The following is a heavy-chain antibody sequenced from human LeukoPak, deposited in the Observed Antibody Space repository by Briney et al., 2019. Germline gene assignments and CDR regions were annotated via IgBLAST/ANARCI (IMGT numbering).Heavy chain of an antibody. J-gene: IGHJ5*02. D-gene: IGHD6-19*01. CDR3: ARRTGVAGTNWFDP. Sequence: GGSLRLSXKGSGYSFTSYWIGWVRQMPGKGLEWIGIIYPGDSDTRYSPSFQGQVTISADKSISTAYLQWSSLKASDTAMYYCARRTGVAGTNWFDPWGQGTLVTVSS. CDR2: IYPGDSDT. CDR1: GYSFTSYW. V-gene: IGHV5-51*01.